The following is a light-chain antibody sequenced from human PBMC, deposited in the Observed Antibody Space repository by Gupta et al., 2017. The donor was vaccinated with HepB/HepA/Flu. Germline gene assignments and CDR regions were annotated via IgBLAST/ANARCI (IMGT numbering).Light chain of an antibody. CDR2: WAS. Sequence: DIVMTQSPDSLAVSLGERATINCKPSQSVLYSSNNKNCLAWYQQKPGQPPKLLIYWASTRESGVPDRFSGSGSGTDFTLTISSLQAEDVAAYYCQQYYSTQWTFGQGTKVEIK. V-gene: IGKV4-1*01. CDR3: QQYYSTQWT. J-gene: IGKJ1*01. CDR1: QSVLYSSNNKNC.